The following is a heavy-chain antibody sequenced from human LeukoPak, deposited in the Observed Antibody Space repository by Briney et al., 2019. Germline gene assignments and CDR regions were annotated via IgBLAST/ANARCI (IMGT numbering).Heavy chain of an antibody. J-gene: IGHJ4*02. CDR1: GFTLSTNA. Sequence: GGSLRLSCLTSGFTLSTNAMSWVRQAPGKGLEWISGISGSGASTYYADSVKGRFTISRDNSRNTLYLQMNSLRGDDTAVYYCAKDVGKWESLHFFDYWGQGTLVTVSS. V-gene: IGHV3-23*01. CDR3: AKDVGKWESLHFFDY. D-gene: IGHD1-26*01. CDR2: ISGSGAST.